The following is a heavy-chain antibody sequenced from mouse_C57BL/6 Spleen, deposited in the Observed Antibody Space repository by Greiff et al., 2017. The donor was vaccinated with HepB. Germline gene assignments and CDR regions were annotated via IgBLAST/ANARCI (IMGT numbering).Heavy chain of an antibody. CDR1: GYTFTGYW. CDR2: ILPGSGST. J-gene: IGHJ2*01. D-gene: IGHD5-1*01. Sequence: VQLQQSGAELMKSGASVKLSCKATGYTFTGYWIEWVKQRPGHGLEWIGEILPGSGSTNYNEKFKGKATFTADTSSNTAYMQLSSLTTEVSSIYYWARRVPDLPYDYWGQGTTLTVSS. V-gene: IGHV1-9*01. CDR3: ARRVPDLPYDY.